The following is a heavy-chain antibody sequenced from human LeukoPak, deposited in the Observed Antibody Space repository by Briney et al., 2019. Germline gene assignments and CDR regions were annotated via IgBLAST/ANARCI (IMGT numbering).Heavy chain of an antibody. J-gene: IGHJ3*02. CDR1: GFTFSSYA. CDR3: AKDKAPGDYDYVWGSYRWDDAFDI. D-gene: IGHD3-16*02. V-gene: IGHV3-23*01. CDR2: ISVSGGST. Sequence: GGSLRLSCAASGFTFSSYAMSWVRQAPGKGLEWVSAISVSGGSTYYADSVKGRFTISRDNSQNTLYLQMNSPRAEDTAVYYCAKDKAPGDYDYVWGSYRWDDAFDIWGQGTMVTVSS.